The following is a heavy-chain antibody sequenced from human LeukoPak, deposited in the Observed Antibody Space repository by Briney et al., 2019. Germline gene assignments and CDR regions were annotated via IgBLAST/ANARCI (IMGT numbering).Heavy chain of an antibody. CDR2: ISWNSGSI. Sequence: GGSLRLSCAASGFTFDDYAMHWVRQAPGKGLEWVSGISWNSGSIGYADSVKGRFTISRDNAKNSLYLQMNILRAEDMALYYCAKDMGSYGSGSYQVLDYWGQGTLVTVSS. J-gene: IGHJ4*02. D-gene: IGHD3-10*01. V-gene: IGHV3-9*03. CDR3: AKDMGSYGSGSYQVLDY. CDR1: GFTFDDYA.